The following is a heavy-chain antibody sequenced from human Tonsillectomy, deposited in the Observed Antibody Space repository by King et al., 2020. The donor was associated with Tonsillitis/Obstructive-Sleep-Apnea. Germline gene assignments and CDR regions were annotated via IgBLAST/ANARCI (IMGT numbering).Heavy chain of an antibody. D-gene: IGHD7-27*01. Sequence: QLVQSGGDLVQPGGSLRLSCAASGFIFSSYWMAWVRQAPGKGLEWVANIKRDGSEKNYVDSVKGRFTMSRDNAKNSLYPQMNSLRVVDTAVYYCARDSSGSLDYWGQGILVTVSS. CDR2: IKRDGSEK. V-gene: IGHV3-7*03. CDR1: GFIFSSYW. CDR3: ARDSSGSLDY. J-gene: IGHJ4*02.